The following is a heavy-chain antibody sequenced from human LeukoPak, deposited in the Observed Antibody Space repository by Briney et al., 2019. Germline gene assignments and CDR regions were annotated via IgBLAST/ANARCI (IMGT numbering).Heavy chain of an antibody. CDR2: IKSKTDGRTT. CDR3: TTLTAAESLWFGATYGMDV. V-gene: IGHV3-15*01. CDR1: GFTFSNAW. Sequence: SGRSLRPSCAAFGFTFSNAWMSSGRQAPGEGREWVGRIKSKTDGRTTDYAAPVTGRFTISRDDSKNTLYLQMNSLKTEDTAVYYCTTLTAAESLWFGATYGMDVWGQGTTVTVSS. D-gene: IGHD3-10*01. J-gene: IGHJ6*02.